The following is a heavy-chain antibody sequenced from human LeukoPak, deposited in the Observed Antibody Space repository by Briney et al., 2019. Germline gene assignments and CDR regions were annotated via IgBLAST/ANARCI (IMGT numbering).Heavy chain of an antibody. Sequence: GGSLRLSCAASGFTFSSYEMNWVRQAPGKGLEWVSYISSSGSTIYYADSVKGRFTISRDNAKNSLYLQMNSLRAEDTAVYYCARTSITGSYPLYWGQGTLVTVSS. CDR3: ARTSITGSYPLY. D-gene: IGHD3-10*01. J-gene: IGHJ4*02. V-gene: IGHV3-48*03. CDR2: ISSSGSTI. CDR1: GFTFSSYE.